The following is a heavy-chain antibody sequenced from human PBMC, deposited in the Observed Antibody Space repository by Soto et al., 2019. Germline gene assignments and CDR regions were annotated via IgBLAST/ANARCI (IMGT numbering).Heavy chain of an antibody. CDR1: GGSVSSQY. D-gene: IGHD2-2*01. CDR3: ARYCSNLDCHYLYYFDS. V-gene: IGHV4-59*10. Sequence: SETLSLTCTVSGGSVSSQYWSWIRQPAGKGLEWIGRIYNGGIPLIHPSLESRVALSLDTSKNQFSLTLSSVTAADTAIYYCARYCSNLDCHYLYYFDSWGQGTQVTVSS. CDR2: IYNGGIP. J-gene: IGHJ4*02.